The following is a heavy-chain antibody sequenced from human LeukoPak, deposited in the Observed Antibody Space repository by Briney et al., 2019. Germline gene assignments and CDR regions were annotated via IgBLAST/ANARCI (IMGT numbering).Heavy chain of an antibody. V-gene: IGHV3-21*06. J-gene: IGHJ1*01. CDR2: ISNDNNYI. CDR1: GFNFNSYS. Sequence: GGSLRLSCAASGFNFNSYSMNWVRQAPGKGLEWVSSISNDNNYIYYTDSVKGRFTISRDYAKSSLYLQMTSLRAEDTAVYYCAKRGSHFQDWGQGTLVTVSS. CDR3: AKRGSHFQD. D-gene: IGHD1-26*01.